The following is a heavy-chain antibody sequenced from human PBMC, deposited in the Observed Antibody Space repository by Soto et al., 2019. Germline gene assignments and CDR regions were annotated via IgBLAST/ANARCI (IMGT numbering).Heavy chain of an antibody. J-gene: IGHJ4*02. CDR2: ISAYNGNT. CDR3: ARGGSGITFGGVIVNYDY. D-gene: IGHD3-16*02. CDR1: GYTFTSYG. V-gene: IGHV1-18*01. Sequence: QVQLVQSGAEVKKPGASVKVSCKASGYTFTSYGISWVLQAPGQGLEWMGWISAYNGNTNYAQKLQGRVTMTTDTSTSTAYMELRSLRSDDTAVYYCARGGSGITFGGVIVNYDYWGQGTLVTVSS.